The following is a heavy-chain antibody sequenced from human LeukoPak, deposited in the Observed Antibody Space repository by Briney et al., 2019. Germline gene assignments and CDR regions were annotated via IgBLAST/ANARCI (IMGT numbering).Heavy chain of an antibody. D-gene: IGHD6-19*01. Sequence: SETLSLTCAVYGGSFSGYYWSWIRQPPGKGLEWIGSIYDSGSTYYNPSLKSRVTISVDTSKNQFSLKLRSVTAADTAVYYCARIAVAEDYYFDYWGQGTLVTVSS. CDR3: ARIAVAEDYYFDY. J-gene: IGHJ4*02. CDR1: GGSFSGYY. V-gene: IGHV4-34*01. CDR2: IYDSGST.